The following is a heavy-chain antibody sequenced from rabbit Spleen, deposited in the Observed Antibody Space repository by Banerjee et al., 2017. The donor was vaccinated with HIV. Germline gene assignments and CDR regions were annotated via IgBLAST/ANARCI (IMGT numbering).Heavy chain of an antibody. V-gene: IGHV1S40*01. Sequence: QSLEESGGDLVKPGASLTLTCTASGFSFSSRYYMCWVRQAPGKGLEWIACIYTGGSGSTAYASWAKGRFTVSKTSSTTVTLQLNSLTAADTATYFCARGFYADGYGYDLWGPGTLVTVS. J-gene: IGHJ4*01. CDR3: ARGFYADGYGYDL. CDR1: GFSFSSRYY. D-gene: IGHD6-1*01. CDR2: IYTGGSGST.